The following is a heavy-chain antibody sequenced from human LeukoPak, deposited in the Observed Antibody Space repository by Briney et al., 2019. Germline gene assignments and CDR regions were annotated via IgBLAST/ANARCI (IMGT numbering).Heavy chain of an antibody. CDR3: ARGLFGAGKGWFDP. Sequence: SETLSLTCTVSGGSISSYYWSWIRQPAGKGLEWIGRIYTSGSTNYNPSLKSRVTMSVDTSKNQFSLKLSSVTAADTAVYYCARGLFGAGKGWFDPWGQGTLVTVSS. CDR2: IYTSGST. D-gene: IGHD3-16*01. CDR1: GGSISSYY. V-gene: IGHV4-4*07. J-gene: IGHJ5*02.